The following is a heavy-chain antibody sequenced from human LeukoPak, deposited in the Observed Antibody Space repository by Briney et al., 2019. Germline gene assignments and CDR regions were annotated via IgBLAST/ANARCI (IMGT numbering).Heavy chain of an antibody. V-gene: IGHV3-23*01. CDR1: GFTFSSYA. CDR2: ISGSGGST. CDR3: AKELLWFGELSRRKGWFDP. D-gene: IGHD3-10*01. J-gene: IGHJ5*02. Sequence: PGGSLRLSCAASGFTFSSYAMSWVRQAPGKGLEWVSAISGSGGSTYYADSVKGRFTISRDNSKNTLYLQMNSLRAEDTAVYYCAKELLWFGELSRRKGWFDPWGQGTLVTVSS.